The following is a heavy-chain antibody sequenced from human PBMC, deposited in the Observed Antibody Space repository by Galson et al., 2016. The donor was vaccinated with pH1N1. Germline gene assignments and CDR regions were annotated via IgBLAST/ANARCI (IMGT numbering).Heavy chain of an antibody. Sequence: TLSLTCTVSGGSINSGSYYWNWIRQPAGKGLEWIGRLYTSGSTNYNPSLKSRVTISEDTSKNQIFLKLSSVTAADTAVYYCARSTGYCSSANYYSGAEYFQLWGQGTLVTVSS. CDR1: GGSINSGSYY. J-gene: IGHJ1*01. CDR3: ARSTGYCSSANYYSGAEYFQL. V-gene: IGHV4-61*02. CDR2: LYTSGST. D-gene: IGHD2-2*01.